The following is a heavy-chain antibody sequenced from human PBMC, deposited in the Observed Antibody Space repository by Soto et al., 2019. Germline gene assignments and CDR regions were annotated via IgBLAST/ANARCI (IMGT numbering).Heavy chain of an antibody. Sequence: KASETLFLPCAGYGGAFRGYYWSRIPQPPGKGVEGSGEKNHRVSTNYIPSLMSRVTISVDTSKNQFSLNLSSVTAADTAVYYCARGLLYYDILTGTPPLYYYYMDVWGKGTTVTVSS. CDR3: ARGLLYYDILTGTPPLYYYYMDV. V-gene: IGHV4-34*01. CDR1: GGAFRGYY. D-gene: IGHD3-9*01. CDR2: KNHRVST. J-gene: IGHJ6*03.